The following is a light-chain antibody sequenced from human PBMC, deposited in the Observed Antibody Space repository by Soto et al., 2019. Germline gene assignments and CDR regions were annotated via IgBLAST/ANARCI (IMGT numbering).Light chain of an antibody. CDR1: QSVSSSY. Sequence: EIVLTQSPGTLSLSPGERATLSCRASQSVSSSYLAWYQQKPGQAPRLLISGASGRATGIPDRFSGSGSGTDFTLTISRLEPEDFAVYYCQQYGSSPPTFGQGTEVEIK. CDR2: GAS. CDR3: QQYGSSPPT. J-gene: IGKJ1*01. V-gene: IGKV3-20*01.